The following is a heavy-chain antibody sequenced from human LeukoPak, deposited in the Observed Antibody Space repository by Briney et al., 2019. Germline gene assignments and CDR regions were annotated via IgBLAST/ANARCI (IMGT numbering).Heavy chain of an antibody. CDR2: ISGSGGST. CDR1: GFTFSSYA. V-gene: IGHV3-23*01. D-gene: IGHD3-22*01. CDR3: AKVGSGYYYYSDY. Sequence: PGGSLRLSCAASGFTFSSYAMSWVRQAPGKGLEWVSAISGSGGSTYYADSVKGRFTISRDNSKNTLYLQMNSPRAEDTAVYYCAKVGSGYYYYSDYWGQGTLVTVSS. J-gene: IGHJ4*02.